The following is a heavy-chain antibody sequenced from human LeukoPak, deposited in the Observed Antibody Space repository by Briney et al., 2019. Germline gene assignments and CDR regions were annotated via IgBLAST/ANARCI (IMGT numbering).Heavy chain of an antibody. CDR2: IYYSGST. CDR3: ARHPGRSGWYLS. CDR1: GGSISSYY. Sequence: SETLSLTCTVSGGSISSYYWSWIRQPPGKGLEWIGYIYYSGSTNYNPSLKSRVTISVDTSKNQFSLKLSSVTAADTAVYYCARHPGRSGWYLSWGQGTLVTVSS. V-gene: IGHV4-59*08. J-gene: IGHJ5*02. D-gene: IGHD6-19*01.